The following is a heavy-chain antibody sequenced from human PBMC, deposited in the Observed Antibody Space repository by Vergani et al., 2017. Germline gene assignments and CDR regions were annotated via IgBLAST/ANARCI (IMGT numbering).Heavy chain of an antibody. CDR3: AREKRNWSLPGWYFDL. Sequence: EVQLVESGGGLVQPGGSLRLSCAASGFTFSSYWMSWVRQAPGEGLEWVANIKQDGSEKYYVDSVKGRFTISRDNAKNSLYLQMNSLRAEDTAVYYCAREKRNWSLPGWYFDLWGRGTLVTVSS. V-gene: IGHV3-7*03. D-gene: IGHD1-1*01. CDR2: IKQDGSEK. J-gene: IGHJ2*01. CDR1: GFTFSSYW.